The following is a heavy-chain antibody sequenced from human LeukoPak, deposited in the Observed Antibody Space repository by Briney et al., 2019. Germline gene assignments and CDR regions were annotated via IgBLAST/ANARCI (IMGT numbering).Heavy chain of an antibody. CDR3: ARSSFRGTYYFDS. V-gene: IGHV4-39*01. CDR1: GGSVSSDSYY. Sequence: SETLSLTCTVSGGSVSSDSYYWGWIRQPPGKGLQWVGSVFYSGSTFYSPSLKSRVTISVDTSKNQFSLKLSSVTAADTAVYYCARSSFRGTYYFDSWGQGSLVTVSS. J-gene: IGHJ4*02. CDR2: VFYSGST. D-gene: IGHD1-14*01.